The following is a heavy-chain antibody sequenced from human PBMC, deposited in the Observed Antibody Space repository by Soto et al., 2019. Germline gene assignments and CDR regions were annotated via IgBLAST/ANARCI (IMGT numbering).Heavy chain of an antibody. Sequence: VGSLRLSCAASGFTFSSYAMSWVRQAPGKGLEWVSAISGSGGSTYYADSVKGRFTISRDNSKNTLYLQMNSLRAEDTAVYYCAKNYDILTGSPANAFDIWGQGTMVT. V-gene: IGHV3-23*01. D-gene: IGHD3-9*01. CDR1: GFTFSSYA. CDR3: AKNYDILTGSPANAFDI. J-gene: IGHJ3*02. CDR2: ISGSGGST.